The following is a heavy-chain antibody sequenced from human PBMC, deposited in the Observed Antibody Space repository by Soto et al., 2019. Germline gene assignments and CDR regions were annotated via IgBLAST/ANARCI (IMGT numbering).Heavy chain of an antibody. V-gene: IGHV3-48*01. CDR3: ARDLHYAFDY. D-gene: IGHD4-17*01. CDR2: ISSSSTTI. J-gene: IGHJ4*02. Sequence: EVQLVESGGGLVQPGGSLRLSCAASGFSFSSYSMNWVRQAPGKGLEWISYISSSSTTIFYADSVTGRFTVSRDTAKNSLYLQMSSLRAEDTAVYYCARDLHYAFDYRGQGTLVTVSS. CDR1: GFSFSSYS.